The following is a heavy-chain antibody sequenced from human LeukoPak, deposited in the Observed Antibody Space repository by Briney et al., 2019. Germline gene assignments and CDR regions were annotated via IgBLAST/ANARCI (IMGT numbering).Heavy chain of an antibody. Sequence: GGSLRLSCAASGFTFSSYWMSWVRQAPGKGLEWVANIKQGGSEKYYVDSVKGRFTISRDNAKNSLYLQMNSLRAEDTAVYYCARGPLKRVATKWFDPWGQGTLVTVSS. CDR1: GFTFSSYW. J-gene: IGHJ5*02. D-gene: IGHD5-12*01. CDR3: ARGPLKRVATKWFDP. CDR2: IKQGGSEK. V-gene: IGHV3-7*01.